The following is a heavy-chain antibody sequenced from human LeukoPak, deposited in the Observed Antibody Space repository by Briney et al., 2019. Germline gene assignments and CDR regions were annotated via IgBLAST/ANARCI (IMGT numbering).Heavy chain of an antibody. J-gene: IGHJ1*01. V-gene: IGHV3-23*01. CDR2: ISNTGGST. CDR1: GFTFNTYA. Sequence: PGGSLRLSCAASGFTFNTYAMSWVRQAPGKGLEWVSAISNTGGSTYYADSVKGRFTISRDKSKNTLSLQMNSLRAEDTAVYYCAQQVGYCSSGSCYFTYWGQGTLVTVPS. CDR3: AQQVGYCSSGSCYFTY. D-gene: IGHD2-15*01.